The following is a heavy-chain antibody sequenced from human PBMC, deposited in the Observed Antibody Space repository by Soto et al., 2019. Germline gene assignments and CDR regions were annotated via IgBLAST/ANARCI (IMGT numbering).Heavy chain of an antibody. CDR2: ISSSGSTI. CDR3: ASVGNSKWLVSIHFDY. D-gene: IGHD6-19*01. Sequence: EVQLVESGGGLVQPGGSLRLSCAASGFTFSSYEMNWVRQAPGKGLEWVSYISSSGSTIYYADSVKGRFTISRDNAKNSLYLQMNSLRAEDTAVYYCASVGNSKWLVSIHFDYWGQGTLVTVSS. CDR1: GFTFSSYE. J-gene: IGHJ4*02. V-gene: IGHV3-48*03.